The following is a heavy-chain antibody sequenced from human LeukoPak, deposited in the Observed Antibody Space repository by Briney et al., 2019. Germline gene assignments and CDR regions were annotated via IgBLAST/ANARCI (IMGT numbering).Heavy chain of an antibody. CDR3: ARHYGP. D-gene: IGHD3-16*01. V-gene: IGHV4-59*02. CDR2: IYYSGST. J-gene: IGHJ5*02. Sequence: PSETLSLTCVVSGGSVSGYYWGWIRQPPGKGLEWIGYIYYSGSTNYNPSLKSRVTISVDMSKNQFSLKVSSVTAADTAVYYCARHYGPWGQGTLVTVSS. CDR1: GGSVSGYY.